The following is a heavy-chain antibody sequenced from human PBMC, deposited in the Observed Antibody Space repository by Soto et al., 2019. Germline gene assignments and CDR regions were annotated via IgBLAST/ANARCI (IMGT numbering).Heavy chain of an antibody. CDR3: ARQTSSGWNYYYYGMDV. Sequence: GESLKISCKGSGYSFTSYWIGWVRQMPGKGLEWMGIIYPGDSDTRYSPSFQGQVTISADKSISTAYLQWGSLKASDTAMYYCARQTSSGWNYYYYGMDVWGQGTTVTVSS. J-gene: IGHJ6*02. CDR2: IYPGDSDT. CDR1: GYSFTSYW. V-gene: IGHV5-51*01. D-gene: IGHD6-19*01.